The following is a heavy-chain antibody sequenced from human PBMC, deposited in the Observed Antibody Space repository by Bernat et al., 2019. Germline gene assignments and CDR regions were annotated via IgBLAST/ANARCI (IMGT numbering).Heavy chain of an antibody. CDR1: GYSISSGYY. D-gene: IGHD1-20*01. V-gene: IGHV4-38-2*01. CDR3: ARSPGRITGINWFDP. CDR2: IYHSGST. Sequence: QVQLQESGPGLVKPSETLSLTCAVSGYSISSGYYWGWIRQPPGKGLEWIGSIYHSGSTYYNPSLKSRVTISVDTSKNQFYLKLSSVTAADTAVYYCARSPGRITGINWFDPWGQGTLVTVSS. J-gene: IGHJ5*02.